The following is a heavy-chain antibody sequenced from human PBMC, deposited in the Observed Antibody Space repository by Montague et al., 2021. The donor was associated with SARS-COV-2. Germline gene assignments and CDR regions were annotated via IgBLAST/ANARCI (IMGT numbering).Heavy chain of an antibody. CDR2: IHHGGST. CDR1: GGSFSTYS. D-gene: IGHD2-15*01. J-gene: IGHJ6*03. CDR3: ARLGDGVVPSPILGVGPYYSYYYIDV. V-gene: IGHV4-34*01. Sequence: SETLSLTCAVHGGSFSTYSWNWIRQPPGKGLEWIGDIHHGGSTNYNPSLKSRVTISADTSKNQFSLKLTSVAAADTAVYYCARLGDGVVPSPILGVGPYYSYYYIDVWGKGTTVTVSS.